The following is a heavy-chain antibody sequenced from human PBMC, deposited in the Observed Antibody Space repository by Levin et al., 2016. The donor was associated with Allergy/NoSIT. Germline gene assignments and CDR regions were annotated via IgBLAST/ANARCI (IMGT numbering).Heavy chain of an antibody. D-gene: IGHD3-10*01. J-gene: IGHJ4*02. V-gene: IGHV5-10-1*01. CDR1: GYSFTSYW. CDR2: IDPSDSYT. Sequence: GGSLRLSCKGSGYSFTSYWISWVRQMPGKGLEWMGRIDPSDSYTNYSPSFQGHVTISADKSISTAYLQWSSLKASDTAMYYCASSETGLDGSGSYDYWGQGTLVTVSS. CDR3: ASSETGLDGSGSYDY.